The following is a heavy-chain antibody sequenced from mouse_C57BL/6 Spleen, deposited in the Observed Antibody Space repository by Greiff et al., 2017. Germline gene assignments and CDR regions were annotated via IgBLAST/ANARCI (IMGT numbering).Heavy chain of an antibody. Sequence: VQGVESGPELVKPGASVKLSCKASGYTFTSYDINWVKQRPGQGLEWIGWIYPRDGSTKYNEKFKGKATLTVDTSSSTAYMELHSLTSEDSAVYFCARSYYYGSSPSFAYWGQGTLVTVSA. V-gene: IGHV1-85*01. CDR3: ARSYYYGSSPSFAY. CDR2: IYPRDGST. J-gene: IGHJ3*01. D-gene: IGHD1-1*01. CDR1: GYTFTSYD.